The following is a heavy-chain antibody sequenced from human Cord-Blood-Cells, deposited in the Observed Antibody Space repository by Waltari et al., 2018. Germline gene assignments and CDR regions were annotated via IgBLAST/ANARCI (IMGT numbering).Heavy chain of an antibody. V-gene: IGHV4-34*01. CDR1: GGSFSGYS. J-gene: IGHJ4*02. Sequence: QVQLQQWGAGLLKPSETLSLTSAVYGGSFSGYSWSWIRQPQGKGLAGIGEINHSGSTNYNPSLKSRVTISVDTSKNQFSLKLSSVTAADTAVYYCARGRYSSSWYRGKYGYWGQGTLVTVSS. D-gene: IGHD6-13*01. CDR2: INHSGST. CDR3: ARGRYSSSWYRGKYGY.